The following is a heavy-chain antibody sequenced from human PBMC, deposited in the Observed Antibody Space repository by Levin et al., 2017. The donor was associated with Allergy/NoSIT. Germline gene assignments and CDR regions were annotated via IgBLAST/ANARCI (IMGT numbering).Heavy chain of an antibody. CDR2: IKQDGSEK. J-gene: IGHJ3*02. V-gene: IGHV3-7*01. Sequence: GESLKISCAASGFTFSSYWMSWVRQAPGKGLEWVANIKQDGSEKYYVDSVKGRFTISRDNAKNSLYLQMNSLRAEDTAVYYCARDTNDYIWGGDAFDSWGQGTMVTVSS. CDR3: ARDTNDYIWGGDAFDS. D-gene: IGHD3-16*01. CDR1: GFTFSSYW.